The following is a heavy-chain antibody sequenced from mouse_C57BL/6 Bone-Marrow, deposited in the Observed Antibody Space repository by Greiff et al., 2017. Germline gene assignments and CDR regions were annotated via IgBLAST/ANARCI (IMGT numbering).Heavy chain of an antibody. Sequence: VQLQQPGAELVRPGASVKLSCTASGFNIKDYYMHWVKQRPEQGLEWIGRIDPEDGDTEYDPKFQGKATMTADTSSNTAYLQLSSLTSEATAVYYCTAALDYYAMDYWGQGTSVTVSS. CDR3: TAALDYYAMDY. CDR1: GFNIKDYY. J-gene: IGHJ4*01. CDR2: IDPEDGDT. V-gene: IGHV14-1*01.